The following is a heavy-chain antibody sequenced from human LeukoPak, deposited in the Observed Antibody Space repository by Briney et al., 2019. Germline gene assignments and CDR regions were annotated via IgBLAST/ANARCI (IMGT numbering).Heavy chain of an antibody. Sequence: SETLSLTCAVYGRSFSGYYWSCIRQPRGRGLEWVGEINNSGSTNYNPSLKRRVTRSVKPSKNQFSLKRSSVTAVDTAVYYCARVGRSSQRWLQYSDWGQGTLVTVSS. J-gene: IGHJ4*02. CDR1: GRSFSGYY. CDR3: ARVGRSSQRWLQYSD. CDR2: INNSGST. D-gene: IGHD5-24*01. V-gene: IGHV4-34*01.